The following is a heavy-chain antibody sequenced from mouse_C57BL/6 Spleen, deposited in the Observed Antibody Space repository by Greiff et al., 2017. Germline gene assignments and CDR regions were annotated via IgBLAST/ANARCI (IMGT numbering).Heavy chain of an antibody. Sequence: QVQLQQPGAELVKPGASVKLSCKASGYTFTSYWMHWVKQRPGQGLEWIGMIHPNSGSTNYNEKFKSKATLTVDKSSSTAYMQLSSLTSEDSAVYYCARSPSNYAMDYWGQGTSVTVSS. CDR1: GYTFTSYW. V-gene: IGHV1-64*01. CDR3: ARSPSNYAMDY. J-gene: IGHJ4*01. CDR2: IHPNSGST.